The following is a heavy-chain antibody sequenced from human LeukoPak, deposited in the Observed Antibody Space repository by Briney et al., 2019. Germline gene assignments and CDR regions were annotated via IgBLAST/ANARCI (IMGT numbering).Heavy chain of an antibody. Sequence: EASVKVSCKASGYTFTSYAMNWVRQAPGQGLEWMGWINTNTGNPTYAQDFTGRFVFSLDTSVSTAYLQISSLKAEDTAVYYCARDYTIAVGTTTYLQHWGQGTLVTVSS. CDR2: INTNTGNP. CDR1: GYTFTSYA. V-gene: IGHV7-4-1*02. D-gene: IGHD1-14*01. CDR3: ARDYTIAVGTTTYLQH. J-gene: IGHJ1*01.